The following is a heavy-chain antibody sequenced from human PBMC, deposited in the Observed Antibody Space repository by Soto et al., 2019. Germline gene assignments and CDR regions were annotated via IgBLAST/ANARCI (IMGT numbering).Heavy chain of an antibody. CDR3: ARMIYNWNDAGWFDP. V-gene: IGHV2-26*01. J-gene: IGHJ5*02. CDR1: GFSLSNARMG. CDR2: IFSNDEK. Sequence: QVTLKESGPVLVKPTETLTLTCTVSGFSLSNARMGVSWIRQPPGKALEWLAHIFSNDEKSYSTSLKSRLTKSKDTSKSQDVLTMTNIDPVDTATYYCARMIYNWNDAGWFDPWGQGTLVTVSS. D-gene: IGHD1-1*01.